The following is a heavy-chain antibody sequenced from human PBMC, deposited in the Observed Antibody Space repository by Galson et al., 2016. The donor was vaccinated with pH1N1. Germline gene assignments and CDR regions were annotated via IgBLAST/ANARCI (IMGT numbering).Heavy chain of an antibody. Sequence: PALVKPTQTLTLTCTFSGFSLSTTGVNVGWIRQPPGKALEWLAVIYWDDDKLYSPSLKSRLAITKDTSKNQVVLTMTNVDPVDTATYYCARGDYWGQGPLVTVSS. V-gene: IGHV2-5*02. CDR3: ARGDY. CDR1: GFSLSTTGVN. J-gene: IGHJ4*02. CDR2: IYWDDDK.